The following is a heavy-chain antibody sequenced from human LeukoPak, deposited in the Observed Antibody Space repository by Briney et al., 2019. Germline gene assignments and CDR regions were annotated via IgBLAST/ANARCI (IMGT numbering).Heavy chain of an antibody. CDR2: IYYSGST. J-gene: IGHJ3*02. Sequence: SSETLSLTCTVSGGSISSYYWSWIRQPPGKGLEWIGYIYYSGSTNYNPSLKSRVTISVDTSKNQFSLKLSSVTAADTAVYYCARWRELAFDIWGQGTTVTVSS. V-gene: IGHV4-59*01. CDR1: GGSISSYY. D-gene: IGHD1-26*01. CDR3: ARWRELAFDI.